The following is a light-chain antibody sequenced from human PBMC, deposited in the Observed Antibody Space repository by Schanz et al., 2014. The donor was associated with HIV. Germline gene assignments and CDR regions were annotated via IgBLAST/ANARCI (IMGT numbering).Light chain of an antibody. CDR3: ATWDISLNGPV. V-gene: IGLV1-44*01. Sequence: QSLLTQPPSASGTPGQRVTISCSGSGSTIARRAVDWYQHLPGTAPRLLIHNNDQRPSGVPDRFSGSKSGTSASLVISGLQSEDEADYYCATWDISLNGPVFGGGTKLTVL. J-gene: IGLJ2*01. CDR2: NND. CDR1: GSTIARRA.